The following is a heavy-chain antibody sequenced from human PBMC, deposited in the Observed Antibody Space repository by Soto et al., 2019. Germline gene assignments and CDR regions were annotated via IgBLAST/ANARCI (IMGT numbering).Heavy chain of an antibody. V-gene: IGHV1-69*12. Sequence: QVQLEQSGAEVKQPRSSVKVSCKASGGTFRNSAISWVRQAPGQGLEWMGGIMPISRTPDYAQKFQGRVTITADEPTNTANMELNGLRSDDTAVYYCARDNDRPQVGGNYYYLLDVWGHGTTVTVSS. CDR2: IMPISRTP. CDR3: ARDNDRPQVGGNYYYLLDV. CDR1: GGTFRNSA. D-gene: IGHD1-1*01. J-gene: IGHJ6*02.